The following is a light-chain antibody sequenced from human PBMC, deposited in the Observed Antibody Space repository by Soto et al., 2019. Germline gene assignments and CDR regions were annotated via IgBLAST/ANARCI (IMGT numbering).Light chain of an antibody. CDR3: QQYGTAPIT. CDR2: RAT. V-gene: IGKV3-20*01. Sequence: EIVLTQSPATLSLSPGGRATLSCRASQSVIDNYFACYQQQPRQATRLLIYRATSRATGIPDLISGTGAGTDFTLTISRVEPEDFAVYYCQQYGTAPITFGQGTRLEI. CDR1: QSVIDNY. J-gene: IGKJ5*01.